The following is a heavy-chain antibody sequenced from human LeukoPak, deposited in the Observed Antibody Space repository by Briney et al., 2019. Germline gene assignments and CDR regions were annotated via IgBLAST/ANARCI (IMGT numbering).Heavy chain of an antibody. CDR2: IYTSGST. D-gene: IGHD4-23*01. CDR1: GGSISSYY. CDR3: AREREDYGGLYYYYGMDV. J-gene: IGHJ6*02. V-gene: IGHV4-4*07. Sequence: SETLSLTCTVSGGSISSYYWSWIRQPAGKGLEWIGRIYTSGSTNYNPSLKSRVTRSVDTSKNQFSLKLSSVTAADTAVYYCAREREDYGGLYYYYGMDVWGQGTTVTVSS.